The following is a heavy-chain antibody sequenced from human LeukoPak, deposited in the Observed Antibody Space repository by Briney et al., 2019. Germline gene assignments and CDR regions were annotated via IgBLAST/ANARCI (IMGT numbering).Heavy chain of an antibody. Sequence: SGKVSFKASGGPFNSYAISWVRQAPGQGLEWIGRLIPILGIANYAQKFQGRVTLTADKPTSTTYTEMSSLRSEDTAVYYCARNPYYYYGMDVWGQGTRVTVSS. CDR1: GGPFNSYA. V-gene: IGHV1-69*04. CDR3: ARNPYYYYGMDV. J-gene: IGHJ6*01. CDR2: LIPILGIA.